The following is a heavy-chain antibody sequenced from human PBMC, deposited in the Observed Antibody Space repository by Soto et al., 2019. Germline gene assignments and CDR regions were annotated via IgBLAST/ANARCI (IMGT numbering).Heavy chain of an antibody. D-gene: IGHD2-15*01. V-gene: IGHV4-59*08. CDR2: IYYSGSS. CDR3: AGRYGGNFDY. Sequence: SETLSLTCTVSGGSISSYYWSWIRQPPGKGLEWIGYIYYSGSSNYNPSLKSRVTISVDTSKNQFSLKLSSVTAADTAVYYCAGRYGGNFDYWGQGTLVTVSS. J-gene: IGHJ4*02. CDR1: GGSISSYY.